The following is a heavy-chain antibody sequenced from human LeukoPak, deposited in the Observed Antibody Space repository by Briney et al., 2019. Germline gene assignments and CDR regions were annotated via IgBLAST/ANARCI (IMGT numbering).Heavy chain of an antibody. D-gene: IGHD1-26*01. J-gene: IGHJ6*03. Sequence: GGSLRLSCAGSGFTFSSYEMNWVRQAPGKGLEWVSYISNSGSSIYYADSVKGRFTISRDNAKNSLYLQMNSLRAEDTAVYYCVRDQAKIGGGYCMDVWGKGTTVTVSS. CDR2: ISNSGSSI. V-gene: IGHV3-48*03. CDR1: GFTFSSYE. CDR3: VRDQAKIGGGYCMDV.